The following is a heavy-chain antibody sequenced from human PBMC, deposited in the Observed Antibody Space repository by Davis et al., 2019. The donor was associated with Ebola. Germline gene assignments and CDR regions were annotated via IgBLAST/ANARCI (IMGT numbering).Heavy chain of an antibody. D-gene: IGHD3-16*01. CDR2: IPHVGSEK. J-gene: IGHJ6*04. CDR3: ARDWAGLDV. V-gene: IGHV3-7*01. CDR1: GFSVSANY. Sequence: GGSLRLSCAASGFSVSANYMIWVRQAPGKGLEWVATIPHVGSEKYYVDSVKGRFTSSRDNAKNSLYLQMNGLRVEDTAVYYCARDWAGLDVWGKGTTVTVSS.